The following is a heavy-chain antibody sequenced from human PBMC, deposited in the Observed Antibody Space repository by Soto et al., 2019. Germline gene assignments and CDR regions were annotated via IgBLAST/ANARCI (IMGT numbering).Heavy chain of an antibody. D-gene: IGHD5-18*01. Sequence: SGPTLVNPTQTLTLTCTFSGFSLSTSGMCVSWIRQPPGKALEWLALIDWDDDKYYSTSLKTRLTISKDTSKNQVVLTMTNMDPVDTATYYCARARYSYGSYYYYYGMDVWGQGTPVNRLL. J-gene: IGHJ6*02. CDR3: ARARYSYGSYYYYYGMDV. CDR1: GFSLSTSGMC. V-gene: IGHV2-70*01. CDR2: IDWDDDK.